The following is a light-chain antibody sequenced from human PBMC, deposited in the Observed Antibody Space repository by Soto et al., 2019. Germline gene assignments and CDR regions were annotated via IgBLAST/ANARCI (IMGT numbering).Light chain of an antibody. CDR1: SSDVGSFDS. V-gene: IGLV2-14*01. Sequence: QSALTQPASVSGSPGQPITISCTGTSSDVGSFDSVAWYQHNPGKAPKLMIYDVSNRPSGVSSRFSGSKSGNTASLSISGLQAEDEADYYCSSYTAGGTIFGTGTKLTVL. CDR3: SSYTAGGTI. CDR2: DVS. J-gene: IGLJ1*01.